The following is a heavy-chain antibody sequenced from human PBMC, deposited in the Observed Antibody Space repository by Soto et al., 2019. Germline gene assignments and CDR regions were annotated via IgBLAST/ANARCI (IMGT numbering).Heavy chain of an antibody. CDR2: IHSSGST. Sequence: SETLSLTCTVSGGSVSSGNYFWSWVRQPPGKGLEWIGYIHSSGSTNYNPSLKSRVTISVDTSRNQFSLKLTSVTAADTAVYYCAILTKPTAVTTAFRGGYGLDVWGQGTTVTVSS. CDR3: AILTKPTAVTTAFRGGYGLDV. CDR1: GGSVSSGNYF. V-gene: IGHV4-61*01. J-gene: IGHJ6*02. D-gene: IGHD4-17*01.